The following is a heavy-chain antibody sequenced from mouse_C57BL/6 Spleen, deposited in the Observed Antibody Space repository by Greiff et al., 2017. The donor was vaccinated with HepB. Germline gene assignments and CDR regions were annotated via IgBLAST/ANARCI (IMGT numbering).Heavy chain of an antibody. Sequence: VKLQQSGAELVKPGASVKLSCKASGYTFTSYWMQWVKQRPGQGLEWIGEIDPSDSYTNYNQKFKGKATLTVDTSSSTAYMQLSSLTSEDSAVYYCARGEGNYDGYWGQGTTLTVSS. D-gene: IGHD2-1*01. CDR3: ARGEGNYDGY. CDR1: GYTFTSYW. CDR2: IDPSDSYT. J-gene: IGHJ2*01. V-gene: IGHV1-50*01.